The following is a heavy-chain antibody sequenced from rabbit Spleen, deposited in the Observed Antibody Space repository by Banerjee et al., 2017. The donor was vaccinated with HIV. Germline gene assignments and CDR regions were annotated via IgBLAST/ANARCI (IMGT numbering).Heavy chain of an antibody. CDR3: ARDTSSSFSSYGMDL. CDR1: GVSFSGDSY. V-gene: IGHV1S40*01. J-gene: IGHJ6*01. D-gene: IGHD1-1*01. Sequence: QSLEESGGDLVKPGASLTLTCIASGVSFSGDSYMCWVRQAPGKGLEWIACIDAGSSGFTYFANWAKGRFTISKPSSTTVTLQMTSLTAADTATYFCARDTSSSFSSYGMDLWGPGTLVTVS. CDR2: IDAGSSGFT.